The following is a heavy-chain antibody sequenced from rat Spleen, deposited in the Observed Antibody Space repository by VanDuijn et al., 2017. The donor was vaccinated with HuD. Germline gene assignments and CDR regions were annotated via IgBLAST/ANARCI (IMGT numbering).Heavy chain of an antibody. Sequence: EVQLVESGGGLVQPGRSLKLSCAASGFTFSDYYMAWVRQAPKKGLEWVAAISYEGSSTYYGDSVKGRFTISRDNAKSTLYLQMNSLRSEDTATYYCARDYVMYAWGQGASVTVSS. J-gene: IGHJ4*01. CDR1: GFTFSDYY. CDR3: ARDYVMYA. V-gene: IGHV5-22*01. CDR2: ISYEGSST.